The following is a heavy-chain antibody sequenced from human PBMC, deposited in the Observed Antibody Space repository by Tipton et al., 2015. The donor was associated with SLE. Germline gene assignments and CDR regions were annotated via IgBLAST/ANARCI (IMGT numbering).Heavy chain of an antibody. D-gene: IGHD4-17*01. CDR3: ARLPTGFPNWFDP. Sequence: TLSLTCTVSSDSFTGNDYFWGWIRQPPGKGLEWIGTIYYSGSTYYNPSLKSRVTISVDTSKNQFSLKLSSVTAADTAVYYCARLPTGFPNWFDPWGQGTLVTVSS. V-gene: IGHV4-39*01. CDR2: IYYSGST. J-gene: IGHJ5*02. CDR1: SDSFTGNDYF.